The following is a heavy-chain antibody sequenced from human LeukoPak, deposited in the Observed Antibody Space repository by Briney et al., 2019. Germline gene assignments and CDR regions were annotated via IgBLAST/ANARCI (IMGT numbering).Heavy chain of an antibody. CDR2: IKSKIDGGTI. CDR1: GFTFSDAW. CDR3: TTRRQDGC. Sequence: GGSLRLSCVGSGFTFSDAWISWVRQAPGKGLEWVGRIKSKIDGGTIDYAAPVKGIFTISRDDSRNTLYLQMNSLKTEDTAVYYCTTRRQDGCWGQGTLVTVS. V-gene: IGHV3-15*01. D-gene: IGHD6-25*01. J-gene: IGHJ4*02.